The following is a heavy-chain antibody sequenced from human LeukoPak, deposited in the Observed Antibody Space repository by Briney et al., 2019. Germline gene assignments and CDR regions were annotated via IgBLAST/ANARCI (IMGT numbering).Heavy chain of an antibody. V-gene: IGHV1-69*06. CDR3: ARDIHPRRADYYYGSGSYRKLNDY. D-gene: IGHD3-10*01. CDR1: GGTFA. Sequence: ASVKVSCKASGGTFAISWVRQAPGQGLEWMGGTIPIFGTANYAQNFQGRVTITADKSTSTAYMELSSLRSEDTAMYYCARDIHPRRADYYYGSGSYRKLNDYWGQGTLVTVSS. CDR2: TIPIFGTA. J-gene: IGHJ4*02.